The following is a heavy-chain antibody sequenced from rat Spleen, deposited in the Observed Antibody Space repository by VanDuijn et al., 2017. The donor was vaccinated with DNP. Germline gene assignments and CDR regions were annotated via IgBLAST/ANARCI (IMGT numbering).Heavy chain of an antibody. D-gene: IGHD1-3*01. CDR3: ARHGRVTTVATYWYFDF. CDR1: GFSFSDYD. V-gene: IGHV5-25*01. Sequence: EVQLVESGGGLVQPGRSLKLSCAASGFSFSDYDMAWVRQAPTKGLEWVACMSPTTRSSYYRDSVRGRFTVSRDNAKSTLYLQMDSLRSEDTATYYCARHGRVTTVATYWYFDFWGPGTMVTVSS. CDR2: MSPTTRSS. J-gene: IGHJ1*01.